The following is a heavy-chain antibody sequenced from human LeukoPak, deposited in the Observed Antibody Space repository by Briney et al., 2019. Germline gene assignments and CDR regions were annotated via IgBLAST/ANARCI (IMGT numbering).Heavy chain of an antibody. CDR3: ARDDSSSSGPIDY. D-gene: IGHD6-6*01. J-gene: IGHJ4*02. CDR2: INWNGGST. V-gene: IGHV3-20*01. CDR1: GFTFDDYT. Sequence: GESLRLSCAASGFTFDDYTMHWVRQAPGKGLEWVSGINWNGGSTGYADSVKGRFTISRDNAKNSLYLQMNSLRAEDTALYHCARDDSSSSGPIDYWGQGTLVTVSS.